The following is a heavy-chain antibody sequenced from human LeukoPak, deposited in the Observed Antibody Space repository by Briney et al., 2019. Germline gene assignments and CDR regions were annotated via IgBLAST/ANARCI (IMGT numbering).Heavy chain of an antibody. D-gene: IGHD2-15*01. CDR2: ISAYNGNT. V-gene: IGHV1-18*01. J-gene: IGHJ4*02. Sequence: ASVKVSCKASGYSFISYGISWVRQAPGQGLEWMGWISAYNGNTNYAQKLQGRVTMTTDTSTSTAYMELRSLRSDDTAVYYCATQTTRYCSGGSCYSDYWGQGTLVTVSS. CDR3: ATQTTRYCSGGSCYSDY. CDR1: GYSFISYG.